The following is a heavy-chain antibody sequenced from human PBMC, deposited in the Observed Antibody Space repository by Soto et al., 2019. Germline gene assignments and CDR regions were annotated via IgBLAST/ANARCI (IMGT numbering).Heavy chain of an antibody. Sequence: ASVKVSCKASGYTFTGYYMHWVRQAPGQGLEWMGWINPNSGGTNYAQKFQGWVTMTRDTSISTAYMELSRLRSDDTAVYYCATEDCSGGSCYFDYWGQGTLVTVSS. CDR2: INPNSGGT. J-gene: IGHJ4*02. CDR3: ATEDCSGGSCYFDY. D-gene: IGHD2-15*01. V-gene: IGHV1-2*04. CDR1: GYTFTGYY.